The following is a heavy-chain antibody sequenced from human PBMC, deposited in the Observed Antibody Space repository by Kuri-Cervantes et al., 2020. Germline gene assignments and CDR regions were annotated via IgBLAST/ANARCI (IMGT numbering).Heavy chain of an antibody. CDR1: GGSVSSGGYF. Sequence: SETLSLTCTVSGGSVSSGGYFWSWIRQPPGKGLEWIGNIFYSGSTNYNPSLKSRVTISVDTSKNQFSLKLSSVTAADTAVYYCARDRGGYSYGLDYWGQGTLVTVSS. J-gene: IGHJ4*02. CDR2: IFYSGST. D-gene: IGHD5-18*01. CDR3: ARDRGGYSYGLDY. V-gene: IGHV4-61*08.